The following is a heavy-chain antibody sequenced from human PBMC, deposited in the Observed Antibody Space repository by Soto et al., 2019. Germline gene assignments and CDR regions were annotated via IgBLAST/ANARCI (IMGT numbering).Heavy chain of an antibody. Sequence: GGSLRLSCAASGFTFSNYAMTWVRQAPGKGLEWVSVITGSGGGTYFVDSVKGRFTISRDNSKNTVYLQMNSLRAEDTAVYYCAKINTMIVVVFDYWGQGTLVTVSS. CDR1: GFTFSNYA. V-gene: IGHV3-23*01. J-gene: IGHJ4*02. CDR3: AKINTMIVVVFDY. D-gene: IGHD3-22*01. CDR2: ITGSGGGT.